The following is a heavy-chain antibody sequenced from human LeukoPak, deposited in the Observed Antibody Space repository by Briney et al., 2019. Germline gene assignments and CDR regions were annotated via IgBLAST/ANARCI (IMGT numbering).Heavy chain of an antibody. D-gene: IGHD2-15*01. CDR1: GYTLTELS. CDR3: ARDRGDCSGGSCYWDYDAFDI. Sequence: ASVKVSCKVSGYTLTELSMHWVRQAPGKGLEWMGGIIPIFGTANYAQKFQGRVTITTDESTSTAYMELSSLRSEDTAVYYCARDRGDCSGGSCYWDYDAFDIWGQGTMVTVSS. J-gene: IGHJ3*02. CDR2: IIPIFGTA. V-gene: IGHV1-69*05.